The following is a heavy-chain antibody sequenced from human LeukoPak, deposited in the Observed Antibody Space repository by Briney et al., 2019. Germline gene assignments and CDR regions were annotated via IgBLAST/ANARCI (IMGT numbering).Heavy chain of an antibody. Sequence: GGSLRLSCAASGFTFSSYWMTWVRQAPGKGLEWVANMKEDGGEKYYVDSVKGRFTISRDNAKNSLYLQMNSLRDEDTAVYYCAREDAFYSSGWISGGFDVWGRGTMVTVSS. CDR3: AREDAFYSSGWISGGFDV. J-gene: IGHJ3*01. D-gene: IGHD6-19*01. CDR1: GFTFSSYW. V-gene: IGHV3-7*01. CDR2: MKEDGGEK.